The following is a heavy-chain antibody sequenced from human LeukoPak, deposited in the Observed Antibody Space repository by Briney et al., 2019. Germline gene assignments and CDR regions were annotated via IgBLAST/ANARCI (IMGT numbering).Heavy chain of an antibody. CDR1: GFTFSSYA. D-gene: IGHD5-18*01. CDR3: AKDIGYSYGLDY. CDR2: ISGDGGST. V-gene: IGHV3-43*02. J-gene: IGHJ4*02. Sequence: GGSLRLSCAASGFTFSSYAMSWVRQAPGKGLEWASLISGDGGSTYYADSVKGRFTISRDNSKNSLYLQMNSLRTEDTALYYCAKDIGYSYGLDYWGQGTLVTVSS.